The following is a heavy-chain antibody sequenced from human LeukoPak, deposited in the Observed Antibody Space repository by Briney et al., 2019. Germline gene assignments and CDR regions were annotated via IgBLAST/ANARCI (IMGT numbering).Heavy chain of an antibody. CDR3: ARAGEMATNGPFDY. D-gene: IGHD5-24*01. V-gene: IGHV4-39*07. CDR2: INHSGST. Sequence: SETLSLTCTVSGGSISSSSYYWSWIRQPPGKGLEWIGEINHSGSTNYNPSLKSRVTISVDTSKNQFSLKLSSVTAADTAVYYCARAGEMATNGPFDYWGQGTLVTVSS. J-gene: IGHJ4*02. CDR1: GGSISSSSYY.